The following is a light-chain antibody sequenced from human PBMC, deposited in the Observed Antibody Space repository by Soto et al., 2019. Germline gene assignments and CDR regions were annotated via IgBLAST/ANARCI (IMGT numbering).Light chain of an antibody. CDR1: QSITSY. CDR2: AAS. CDR3: QQLNSYPIT. V-gene: IGKV1-9*01. Sequence: MQLTRSPSSFSGSLGDRATITARATQSITSYFAWYQKKPGTAPKLLIYAASTLQSGVPSRFSGSGSRTDLTITISSVQPEDSATYYCQQLNSYPITFGQGTRLEI. J-gene: IGKJ5*01.